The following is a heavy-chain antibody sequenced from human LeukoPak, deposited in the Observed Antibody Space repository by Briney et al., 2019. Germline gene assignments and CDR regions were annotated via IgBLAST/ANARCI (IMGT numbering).Heavy chain of an antibody. V-gene: IGHV3-23*01. J-gene: IGHJ6*04. D-gene: IGHD3-9*01. CDR3: AKIRGDYDILTGYYVMDV. CDR2: VSHGGGST. CDR1: GFTFNNEG. Sequence: GGSLRLSCVGSGFTFNNEGLSWVRQAPGKALDWVSGVSHGGGSTYYADSVKGRFTISRDNSKNTVYLQMKSLRVEDTAVYYCAKIRGDYDILTGYYVMDVWGKGTTVTISA.